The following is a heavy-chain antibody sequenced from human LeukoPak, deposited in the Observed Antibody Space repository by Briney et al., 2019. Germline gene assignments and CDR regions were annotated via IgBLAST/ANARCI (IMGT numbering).Heavy chain of an antibody. CDR2: ISSSGSTI. CDR1: GFSFSNYA. V-gene: IGHV3-11*04. Sequence: GGSLRLSCAASGFSFSNYAMSWVRQAPGKGLEWVSYISSSGSTIYYADSVKGRFTISRDNAKNSLYLQMNSLRAEDTAVYYCARGGYSYVPDAFDIWGQGTMVTVSS. D-gene: IGHD5-18*01. J-gene: IGHJ3*02. CDR3: ARGGYSYVPDAFDI.